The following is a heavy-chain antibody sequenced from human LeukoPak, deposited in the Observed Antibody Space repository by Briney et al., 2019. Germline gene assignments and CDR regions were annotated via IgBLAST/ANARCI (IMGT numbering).Heavy chain of an antibody. D-gene: IGHD3-22*01. CDR3: ARGAYYYDSSAYLSDVAY. CDR2: ISSSGSTI. Sequence: GESLRLSCATFGFTFTNYWMAWVRQAPGKGLEWVSYISSSGSTIYYADSVKGRFTISRDNAKNSLYLQMNSLRAEDTAVYYCARGAYYYDSSAYLSDVAYWGQGTLVTVSS. V-gene: IGHV3-48*01. CDR1: GFTFTNYW. J-gene: IGHJ4*02.